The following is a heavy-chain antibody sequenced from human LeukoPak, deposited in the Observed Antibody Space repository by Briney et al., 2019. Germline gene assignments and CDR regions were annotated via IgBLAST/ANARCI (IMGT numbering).Heavy chain of an antibody. J-gene: IGHJ4*02. CDR2: IYTSGST. CDR3: ARTYGSGSYWFDY. CDR1: GFTFSNAW. Sequence: GSLRLSCAASGFTFSNAWMSWIRQPAGKGLEWIGRIYTSGSTNYNPSLKSRVTMSVDTSKNQFSLKLSSVTAADTAVYYCARTYGSGSYWFDYWGQGTLVTVSS. D-gene: IGHD3-10*01. V-gene: IGHV4-4*07.